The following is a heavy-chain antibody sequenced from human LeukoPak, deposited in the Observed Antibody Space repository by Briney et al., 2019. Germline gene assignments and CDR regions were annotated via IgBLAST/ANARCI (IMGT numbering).Heavy chain of an antibody. CDR3: ARRYCSGGSCYRKGYYYGMDV. CDR2: IIPILGIA. J-gene: IGHJ6*02. Sequence: ASVKVSFKASGGTFSSYAISWVRQAPGQGLEWMGRIIPILGIANYAQKFQGRVTITADKSTSTAYMELSSLRSEDTAVYYCARRYCSGGSCYRKGYYYGMDVWGQGTTVTVSS. V-gene: IGHV1-69*04. CDR1: GGTFSSYA. D-gene: IGHD2-15*01.